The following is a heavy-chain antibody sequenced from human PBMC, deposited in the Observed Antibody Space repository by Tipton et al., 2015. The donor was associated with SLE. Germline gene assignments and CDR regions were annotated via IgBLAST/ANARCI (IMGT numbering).Heavy chain of an antibody. D-gene: IGHD6-13*01. CDR2: VYYSGTT. J-gene: IGHJ6*04. V-gene: IGHV4-59*08. Sequence: TLSLTCTVSGSSITAYYWTWIRQPPGKGLEWIGYVYYSGTTNYNPSLKSRVTISVDTSKNQFSLKVSPVTAADTAVYFCARVGAAAVMDVWGKGTTVTVSS. CDR3: ARVGAAAVMDV. CDR1: GSSITAYY.